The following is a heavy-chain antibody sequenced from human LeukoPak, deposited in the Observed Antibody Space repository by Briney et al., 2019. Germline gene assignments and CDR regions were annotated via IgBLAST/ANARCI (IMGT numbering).Heavy chain of an antibody. CDR1: GGSFSGYY. D-gene: IGHD5-18*01. J-gene: IGHJ4*02. Sequence: SSETLSLTCAVYGGSFSGYYWSWIRQPPGKGLEWIGEINHSGSTNYNPSLKSRVTISVDTSKNQFSPKLSSVTAADTAVYYCARYAKQLPLDYWGQGTLVTVSS. V-gene: IGHV4-34*01. CDR2: INHSGST. CDR3: ARYAKQLPLDY.